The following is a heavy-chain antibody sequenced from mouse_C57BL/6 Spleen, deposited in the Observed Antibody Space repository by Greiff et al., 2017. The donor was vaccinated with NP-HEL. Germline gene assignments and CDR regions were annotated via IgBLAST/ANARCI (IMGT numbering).Heavy chain of an antibody. V-gene: IGHV6-3*01. CDR2: IRLKSDNYAT. CDR1: GFTFSNYW. Sequence: EVQGVESGGGLVQPGGSMKLSCVASGFTFSNYWMNWVRQSPEKGLEWVAQIRLKSDNYATHYAEPVKGRFTISRDESKSMVYLQMNNLAAEDTGIYYCTTNYYFDYWGQGTTLTVSS. J-gene: IGHJ2*01. D-gene: IGHD4-1*01. CDR3: TTNYYFDY.